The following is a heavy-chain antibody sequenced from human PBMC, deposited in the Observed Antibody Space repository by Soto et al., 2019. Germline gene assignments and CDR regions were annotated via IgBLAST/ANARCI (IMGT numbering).Heavy chain of an antibody. J-gene: IGHJ4*02. CDR2: IYYSGST. CDR3: ARALYSGYLYFDY. CDR1: GGSISSYY. Sequence: PSETLSLTCTVSGGSISSYYWSWIRQPPGKGLEWIGYIYYSGSTNYNPSLKSRVTISVDTSKNQFSLKLSSVTAADTAVYYCARALYSGYLYFDYWGQGTLVTVSS. D-gene: IGHD5-12*01. V-gene: IGHV4-59*01.